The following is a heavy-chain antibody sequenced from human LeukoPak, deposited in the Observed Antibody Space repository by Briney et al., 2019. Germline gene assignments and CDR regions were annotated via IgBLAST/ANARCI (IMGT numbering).Heavy chain of an antibody. J-gene: IGHJ4*02. V-gene: IGHV3-7*01. CDR1: GFTFSSYR. CDR2: IKEDGSGE. D-gene: IGHD3-10*01. Sequence: GGSLRLSCAASGFTFSSYRMSWVRQAPGKGLEWVSNIKEDGSGEYYVDSVKGRFTVSRDNAKNSLYLQMNSLRAEDTAVYYCVRDYYYGSGAGGYGYWGQGTLVTVSS. CDR3: VRDYYYGSGAGGYGY.